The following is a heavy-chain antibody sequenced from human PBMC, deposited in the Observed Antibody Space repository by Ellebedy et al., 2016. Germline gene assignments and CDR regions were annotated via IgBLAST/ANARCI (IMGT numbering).Heavy chain of an antibody. CDR2: INSDAWGT. D-gene: IGHD3-10*01. CDR1: GFTFSGDY. V-gene: IGHV3-74*01. Sequence: GESLKISCAASGFTFSGDYMHWVRQVPGKGLVWVSRINSDAWGTDYADSVKGRFAISRDNAKKTRYLQMNRLRAEDTAVYYCARSYYYGSGIHGMDVWGQGTTVTVSS. J-gene: IGHJ6*02. CDR3: ARSYYYGSGIHGMDV.